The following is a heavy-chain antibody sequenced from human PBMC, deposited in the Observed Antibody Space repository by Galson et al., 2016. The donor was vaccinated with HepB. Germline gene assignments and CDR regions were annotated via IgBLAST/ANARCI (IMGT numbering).Heavy chain of an antibody. CDR1: GGTFSSYA. J-gene: IGHJ6*02. CDR3: ARDSDSGNYYRYYNMDV. Sequence: SVKVSCKASGGTFSSYAISWVRQAPGQGLEWMGGIIPMFGTANYAQKFQGRVTITADESTSTAYMELSSLRSEDTAGYYCARDSDSGNYYRYYNMDVWGQGTTVTVSS. D-gene: IGHD1-26*01. V-gene: IGHV1-69*13. CDR2: IIPMFGTA.